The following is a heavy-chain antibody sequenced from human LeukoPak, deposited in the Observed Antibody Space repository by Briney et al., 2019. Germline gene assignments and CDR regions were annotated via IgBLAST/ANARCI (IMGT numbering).Heavy chain of an antibody. V-gene: IGHV3-66*01. CDR1: GFTVSSNF. Sequence: PGGSLRLSCAASGFTVSSNFMSWVRQAPGKGLEWISIIQSGGGTSYADSVKGRFTISGDNSKNTLYLQMNSLRAEDTAVYYCARTYSFAFDPWGQGTLVTVSS. J-gene: IGHJ5*02. CDR2: IQSGGGT. CDR3: ARTYSFAFDP. D-gene: IGHD5-12*01.